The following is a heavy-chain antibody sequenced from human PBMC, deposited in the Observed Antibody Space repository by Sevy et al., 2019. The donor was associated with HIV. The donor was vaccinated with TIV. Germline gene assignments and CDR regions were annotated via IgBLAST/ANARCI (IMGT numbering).Heavy chain of an antibody. CDR3: ARGLGYYFDY. V-gene: IGHV4-59*01. Sequence: SETLSLTCTVSGDSISSYYWSWIRQPPGKGLEWIGYLYCSGITNYNPSLKSRVTISGDTSKNQFSLKLSSVTAADTAVYYCARGLGYYFDYWGQGTLVTVSS. J-gene: IGHJ4*02. D-gene: IGHD6-19*01. CDR2: LYCSGIT. CDR1: GDSISSYY.